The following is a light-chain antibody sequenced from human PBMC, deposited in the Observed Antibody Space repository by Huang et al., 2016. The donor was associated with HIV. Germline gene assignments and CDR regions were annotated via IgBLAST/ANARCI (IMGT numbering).Light chain of an antibody. CDR1: QSIGNK. CDR2: KAS. Sequence: DIQMTQSPSSLSASVGDTFTITCRASQSIGNKVHWYQPKPGKAPNLLIYKASNLQSGVPSRFSGSGSGTDFTLTIRCLQPEDFAVYYCQQSYSSWWTFGQGTKVEI. CDR3: QQSYSSWWT. J-gene: IGKJ1*01. V-gene: IGKV1-39*01.